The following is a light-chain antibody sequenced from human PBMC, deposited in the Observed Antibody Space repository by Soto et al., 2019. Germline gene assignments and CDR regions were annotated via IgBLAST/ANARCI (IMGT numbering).Light chain of an antibody. CDR1: QGVSSN. Sequence: EIVMTQSPATLSVSPGERATLSCRASQGVSSNLAWYQQKPGQAPSLLIFGASTRATGVPARFSGRGSETEFTLTISSLQSVDFAVYYCQQYGNWPPMYTFGQGTKLEIK. V-gene: IGKV3-15*01. J-gene: IGKJ2*01. CDR3: QQYGNWPPMYT. CDR2: GAS.